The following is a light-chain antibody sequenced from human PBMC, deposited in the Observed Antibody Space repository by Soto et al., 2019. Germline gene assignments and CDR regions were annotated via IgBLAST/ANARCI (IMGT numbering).Light chain of an antibody. CDR2: SNN. CDR3: AAWDDSLSGHL. V-gene: IGLV1-47*02. Sequence: QSVLTQPPSASGTPGQRVTLSCSGSSSNIGSNYVYWYQQLPGTAPKLLIYSNNQRPSGVPDRFSGSKSGTSASLAISGLRSEDEADYYCAAWDDSLSGHLFGGGTQLTVL. CDR1: SSNIGSNY. J-gene: IGLJ2*01.